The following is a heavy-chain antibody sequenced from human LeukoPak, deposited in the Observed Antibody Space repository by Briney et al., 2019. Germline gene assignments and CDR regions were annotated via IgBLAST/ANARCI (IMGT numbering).Heavy chain of an antibody. CDR3: ARAGYSYGDAFDY. Sequence: ASVKVSCKASGYIFTGYYMHWVRQAPGQGLEWMGWINPNSGGTNYAQKFQGRVTMARDTSINTAYMELSRLRSDDTAVYHCARAGYSYGDAFDYWGQGTLVTVSS. CDR2: INPNSGGT. D-gene: IGHD5-18*01. V-gene: IGHV1-2*02. J-gene: IGHJ4*02. CDR1: GYIFTGYY.